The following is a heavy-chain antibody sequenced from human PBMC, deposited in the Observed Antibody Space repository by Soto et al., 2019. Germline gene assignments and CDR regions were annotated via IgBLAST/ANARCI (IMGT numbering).Heavy chain of an antibody. CDR2: IFYSGST. J-gene: IGHJ4*02. CDR3: ARAPYYYDGSGVHYFDS. CDR1: GGSISSGAYF. D-gene: IGHD3-22*01. Sequence: SETLSLTCTVSGGSISSGAYFWSWVRQHPGKGLECIAYIFYSGSTYYNPSLKSRITISVDASKNQFSLSLSSVTAADTAVYYCARAPYYYDGSGVHYFDSWGQGALVTVSS. V-gene: IGHV4-31*03.